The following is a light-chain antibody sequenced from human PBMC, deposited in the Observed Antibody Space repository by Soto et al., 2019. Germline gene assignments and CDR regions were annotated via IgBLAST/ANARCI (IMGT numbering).Light chain of an antibody. J-gene: IGLJ1*01. CDR2: VVS. V-gene: IGLV2-14*01. Sequence: QSALTQPASVSGSPGQSITISCTGTSSDVGGYNYVSWDQQHPGKAPKLMIYVVSNRPSGVSNRFSGSKSGNTASLTISGLQAEDEADYYCSSYTSSSTLLYVFGTGTKLTVL. CDR1: SSDVGGYNY. CDR3: SSYTSSSTLLYV.